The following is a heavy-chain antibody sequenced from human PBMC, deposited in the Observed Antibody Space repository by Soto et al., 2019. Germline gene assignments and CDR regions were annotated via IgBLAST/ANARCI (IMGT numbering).Heavy chain of an antibody. CDR2: INPNTGGA. J-gene: IGHJ3*01. Sequence: QEHLVHSGAEVKSPGASVKVSCKAAGYTFTGYYIHWVRQAPGQGLEWMGWINPNTGGANIAQKFQGWVALARDPSITTTYMEVKRLTSNDTAVYYCARDYYGGSASYGLEIWGQGTMVTVAS. D-gene: IGHD2-21*01. CDR1: GYTFTGYY. CDR3: ARDYYGGSASYGLEI. V-gene: IGHV1-2*04.